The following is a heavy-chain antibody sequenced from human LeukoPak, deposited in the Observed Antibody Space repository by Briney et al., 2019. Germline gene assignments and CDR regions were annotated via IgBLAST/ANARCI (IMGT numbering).Heavy chain of an antibody. CDR1: GFTFSSYG. CDR3: AKEAIRGYSYGSFDY. Sequence: PGGSLRLSCAASGFTFSSYGMHWVRQAPGKGLEWVAVISYDGSNKHYADSVKGRFTISRDNSKNTLYLQMNSLRAEDTAVYYCAKEAIRGYSYGSFDYWGQGTLVTVSS. CDR2: ISYDGSNK. J-gene: IGHJ4*02. D-gene: IGHD5-18*01. V-gene: IGHV3-30*18.